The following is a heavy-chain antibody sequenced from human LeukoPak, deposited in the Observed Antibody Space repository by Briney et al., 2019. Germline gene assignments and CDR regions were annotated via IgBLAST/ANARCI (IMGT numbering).Heavy chain of an antibody. V-gene: IGHV3-23*01. J-gene: IGHJ4*02. CDR1: GFTFSNSA. CDR2: ISGSGGAT. Sequence: GGSLRLSCVASGFTFSNSAMSWVRQAPGKGLEWVSAISGSGGATYYADSVKGRFTISRDNSKNTLYLQMNSLRAEDTAVYYCAKGGGSIFFDYWGQGTLVTVSS. D-gene: IGHD1-26*01. CDR3: AKGGGSIFFDY.